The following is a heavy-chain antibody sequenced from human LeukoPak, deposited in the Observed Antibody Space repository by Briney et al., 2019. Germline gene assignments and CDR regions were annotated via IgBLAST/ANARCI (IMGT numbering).Heavy chain of an antibody. CDR1: GGTFRNYA. CDR3: ARDEQWLAGGAFDI. D-gene: IGHD6-19*01. Sequence: SVKVSCKASGGTFRNYAINWVRQAPGQGLEWMGGIIPIFGTANYAQKFQGRVTITADESTSTAYMELSSLRSEDTAVYYCARDEQWLAGGAFDIWGQGTMVTVSS. J-gene: IGHJ3*02. CDR2: IIPIFGTA. V-gene: IGHV1-69*01.